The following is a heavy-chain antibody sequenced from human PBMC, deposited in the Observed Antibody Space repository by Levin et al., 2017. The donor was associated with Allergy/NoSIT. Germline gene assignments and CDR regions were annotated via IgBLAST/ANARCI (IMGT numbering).Heavy chain of an antibody. D-gene: IGHD1-7*01. J-gene: IGHJ5*02. CDR1: GFTFSSYG. CDR3: AREFNWNYEEWESALDP. CDR2: IWYDGSNK. Sequence: GGSLRLSCAASGFTFSSYGMHWVRQAPGKGLEWVAVIWYDGSNKYYADSVKGRFTISRDNSKNTLYLQMNSLRAEDTAVYYCAREFNWNYEEWESALDPWGQGTLVTVSS. V-gene: IGHV3-33*01.